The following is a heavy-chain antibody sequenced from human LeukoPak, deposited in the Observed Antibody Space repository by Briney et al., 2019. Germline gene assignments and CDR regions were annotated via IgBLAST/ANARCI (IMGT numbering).Heavy chain of an antibody. CDR2: INHSGST. CDR3: ARVRYSYGLRYYFGY. J-gene: IGHJ4*02. Sequence: SETLSLTCAVYGGSFSGYYWSWIRQPPGKGLEWIGEINHSGSTNYNPSLKSRVTISVDTSKNQFSLKLSSVTAADTAVYYCARVRYSYGLRYYFGYWGQGTLVTVSS. D-gene: IGHD5-18*01. V-gene: IGHV4-34*01. CDR1: GGSFSGYY.